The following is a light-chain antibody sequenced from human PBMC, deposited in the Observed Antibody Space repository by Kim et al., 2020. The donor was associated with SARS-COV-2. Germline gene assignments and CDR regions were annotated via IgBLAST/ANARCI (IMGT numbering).Light chain of an antibody. CDR2: DVS. J-gene: IGLJ7*01. Sequence: QSALTQPRSVSGSPGQSVTISCTGTSSDVGGYNYVTWYQQLPGNTPKLMIYDVSKRPSGVPDRFSGSKSGNTASLTISGLQAEDEADYYCCSYAGGYTYVFGFGTQLTVL. CDR3: CSYAGGYTYV. V-gene: IGLV2-11*01. CDR1: SSDVGGYNY.